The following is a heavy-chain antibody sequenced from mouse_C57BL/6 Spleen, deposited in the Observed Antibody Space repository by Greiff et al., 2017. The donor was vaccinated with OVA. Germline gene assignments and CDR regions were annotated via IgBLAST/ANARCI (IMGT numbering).Heavy chain of an antibody. CDR3: ARESDYYGPDY. CDR1: GYAFTNYL. CDR2: INPGSGGT. Sequence: VQLQQSGAELVRPGTSVKVSCKASGYAFTNYLIEWVKQRPGQGLEWIGVINPGSGGTNYNEKFKGKATLTADKSSSTAYMQLSSLTSEDSAVYFCARESDYYGPDYWGQGTSVTVSS. J-gene: IGHJ4*01. V-gene: IGHV1-54*01. D-gene: IGHD1-2*01.